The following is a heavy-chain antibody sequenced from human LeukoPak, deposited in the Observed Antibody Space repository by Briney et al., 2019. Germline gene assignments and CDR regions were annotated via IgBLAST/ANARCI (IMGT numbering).Heavy chain of an antibody. CDR1: GGSISSSNYY. J-gene: IGHJ5*02. CDR2: VNHSGST. V-gene: IGHV4-39*07. D-gene: IGHD2-15*01. Sequence: NPSETLSLTCSVSGGSISSSNYYWVWIRQPPGKGLEWIGEVNHSGSTNYNPSLKSRVTISVDTSKNQFSLKLSSVTAADTAVYYCARRDPAFVVVVAATHNWFDPWGQGTLVTVSS. CDR3: ARRDPAFVVVVAATHNWFDP.